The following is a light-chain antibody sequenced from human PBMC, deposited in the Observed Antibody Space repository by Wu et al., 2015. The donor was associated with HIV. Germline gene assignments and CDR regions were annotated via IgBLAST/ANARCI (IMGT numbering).Light chain of an antibody. Sequence: DIVLTQSPATLSLSPGERATLSCRASQNVDNYLAWYQQKLGQAPRLLIYDASKRATGIPTRFTGSGSGTDFTLSITSLEPEDFAVYYCQQRRSWPLTFGQGTHLE. CDR3: QQRRSWPLT. CDR2: DAS. J-gene: IGKJ5*01. V-gene: IGKV3-11*01. CDR1: QNVDNY.